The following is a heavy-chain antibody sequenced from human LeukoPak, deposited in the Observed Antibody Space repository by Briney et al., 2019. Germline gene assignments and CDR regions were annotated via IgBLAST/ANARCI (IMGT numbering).Heavy chain of an antibody. D-gene: IGHD3-22*01. Sequence: GGSLRLSCAASGFTFSSYAMSWVRQVPGKGLEWVSVISGSGGNTYFADSVKGRFTISRDNSNNTLYLQMNSLRAEDTAVYYCAKDRFDPGHYYDRSGSLEYWGQGTLVTVSA. CDR3: AKDRFDPGHYYDRSGSLEY. CDR1: GFTFSSYA. V-gene: IGHV3-23*01. CDR2: ISGSGGNT. J-gene: IGHJ4*02.